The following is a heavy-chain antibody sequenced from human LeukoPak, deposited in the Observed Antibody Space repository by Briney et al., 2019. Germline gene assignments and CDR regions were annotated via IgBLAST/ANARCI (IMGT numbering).Heavy chain of an antibody. CDR1: GFTFSSYG. D-gene: IGHD6-13*01. J-gene: IGHJ3*02. CDR3: ARGKEQQLYAFDI. CDR2: IWFDGSNK. V-gene: IGHV3-33*01. Sequence: GGSLRLSCAASGFTFSSYGMHWVRQAPGKGLEWVAVIWFDGSNKYYADSVKGRFTISRDNSRNTLYLQMNSLSAEDTAVYYCARGKEQQLYAFDIWGQGTMVTVSS.